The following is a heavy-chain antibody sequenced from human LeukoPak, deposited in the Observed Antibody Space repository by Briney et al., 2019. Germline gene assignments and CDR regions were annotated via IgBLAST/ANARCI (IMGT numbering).Heavy chain of an antibody. CDR3: ARDWGDGAGYDY. D-gene: IGHD3-16*01. Sequence: PSQTLSLTCAISGDSVSSTSAAWNWIRQSPSGGLERLGRTYYRFKWYNDYAVSVKSRITINPDTSKNQFSLHLKSVTPEDTAVYYCARDWGDGAGYDYWGQGTLVTVSS. CDR1: GDSVSSTSAA. J-gene: IGHJ4*02. CDR2: TYYRFKWYN. V-gene: IGHV6-1*01.